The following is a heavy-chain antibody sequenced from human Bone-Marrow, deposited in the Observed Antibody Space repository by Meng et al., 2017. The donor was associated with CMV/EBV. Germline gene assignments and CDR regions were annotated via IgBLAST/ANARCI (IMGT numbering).Heavy chain of an antibody. CDR2: IIPILGIA. J-gene: IGHJ2*01. CDR3: AREILGGDGHWYFYL. CDR1: GGTFSSYA. V-gene: IGHV1-69*10. D-gene: IGHD3-3*01. Sequence: SVKVSCKASGGTFSSYAISWVRQAPGQGLEWMGGIIPILGIANYAQKFQGRVTITADNSTSTAYMELSSLRSEDTAVYYCAREILGGDGHWYFYLWGRGTLDTVSS.